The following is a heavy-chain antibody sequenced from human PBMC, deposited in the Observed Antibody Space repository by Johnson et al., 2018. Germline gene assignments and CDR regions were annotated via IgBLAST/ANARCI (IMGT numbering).Heavy chain of an antibody. Sequence: VQLQESGGGLVQPGGSLSLSCYGSGFTFSGYWMHWVRQVPGKGPVWVSRINSDGSMTDYADSGNGRFTITRDNARHTPYLHRNSLRVEDTAVYYCARDFGYASGWSFDYWGQGNLVTVSS. CDR3: ARDFGYASGWSFDY. CDR1: GFTFSGYW. J-gene: IGHJ4*02. D-gene: IGHD6-19*01. V-gene: IGHV3-74*01. CDR2: INSDGSMT.